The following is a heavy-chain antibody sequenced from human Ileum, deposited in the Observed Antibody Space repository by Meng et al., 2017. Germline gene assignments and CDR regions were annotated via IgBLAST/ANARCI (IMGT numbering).Heavy chain of an antibody. CDR2: AST. Sequence: QVQLQESGPGLVRPSATLSLICTVSGGSVSRAGYQWGWIRQPPGKGLEWIGYASTNYNPSLKSRVTISLDTSRNQFSLSLSSVTAADTAVHYCARDHMGSLDYWGQGILVTVSS. J-gene: IGHJ4*02. CDR3: ARDHMGSLDY. D-gene: IGHD1-26*01. CDR1: GGSVSRAGYQ. V-gene: IGHV4-61*08.